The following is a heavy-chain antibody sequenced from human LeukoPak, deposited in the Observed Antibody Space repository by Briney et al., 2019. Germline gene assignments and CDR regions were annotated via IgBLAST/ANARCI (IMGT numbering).Heavy chain of an antibody. V-gene: IGHV3-23*01. J-gene: IGHJ4*02. CDR2: ISGSDGST. CDR3: AAEVGYYDSSGYYLPGY. CDR1: GFTFSRYA. Sequence: GGSLRLSCAASGFTFSRYAMTWVRQAPGKGLEWVSAISGSDGSTYYADSVKGRFTISRDNSKNTLYLQMNSLRAEDTAVYYCAAEVGYYDSSGYYLPGYWGQGTLVTVSS. D-gene: IGHD3-22*01.